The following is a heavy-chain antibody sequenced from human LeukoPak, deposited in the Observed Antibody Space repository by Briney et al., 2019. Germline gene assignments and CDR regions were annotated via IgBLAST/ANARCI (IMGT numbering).Heavy chain of an antibody. J-gene: IGHJ3*02. V-gene: IGHV1-46*01. CDR3: ARERDIVVVPAAMDAFDI. CDR2: INPSGGST. Sequence: GASVKVSCKASGYTFTSYYMHWVRQAPGQGLEWMGIINPSGGSTSYAQKFQGRVTMTRDTSTSTVYMELSSLRSEDTAVYYCARERDIVVVPAAMDAFDIWGQGTMVTVSS. D-gene: IGHD2-2*01. CDR1: GYTFTSYY.